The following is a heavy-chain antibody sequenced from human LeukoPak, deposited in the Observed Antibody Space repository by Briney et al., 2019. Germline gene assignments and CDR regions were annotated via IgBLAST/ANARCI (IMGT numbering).Heavy chain of an antibody. CDR1: GFSVRDYY. J-gene: IGHJ4*02. CDR2: ICVGDTT. CDR3: APHHYDSSAVFDY. V-gene: IGHV3-66*01. D-gene: IGHD3-22*01. Sequence: GGSLRLSCAASGFSVRDYYMSWVRQAPAKGLEWVSVICVGDTTSYADSVKGRFTVSRDNSKNTLYLQMNSLRAEDTAVYYCAPHHYDSSAVFDYWGQGTLVTVSS.